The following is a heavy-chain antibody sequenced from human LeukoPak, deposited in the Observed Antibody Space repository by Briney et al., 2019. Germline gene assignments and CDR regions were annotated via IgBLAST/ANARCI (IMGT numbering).Heavy chain of an antibody. CDR2: INHSGST. Sequence: SETLSLTCAVYGGSFSGYYWSWIRQPPGKGLERIGEINHSGSTNYNPSLKSRVTISVDTSKNQFSLKLSSVTAADTAVYYCARGRHSSGWYGRHNWFDPWGQGTLVTVSS. CDR1: GGSFSGYY. CDR3: ARGRHSSGWYGRHNWFDP. D-gene: IGHD6-19*01. J-gene: IGHJ5*02. V-gene: IGHV4-34*01.